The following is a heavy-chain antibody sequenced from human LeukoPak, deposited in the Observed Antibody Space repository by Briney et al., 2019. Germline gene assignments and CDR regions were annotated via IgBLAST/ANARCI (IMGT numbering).Heavy chain of an antibody. Sequence: SETLSLTCAVYGGSLSGYYWSWIRQPPGKGLEWIGEIDHSGSTNYNPSLKSRVTISVDTSKNQFSLKLSSVTAADTAVYYCARGRGWFQKYFDYWGQGTLATVSS. CDR1: GGSLSGYY. CDR3: ARGRGWFQKYFDY. D-gene: IGHD6-19*01. J-gene: IGHJ4*02. V-gene: IGHV4-34*01. CDR2: IDHSGST.